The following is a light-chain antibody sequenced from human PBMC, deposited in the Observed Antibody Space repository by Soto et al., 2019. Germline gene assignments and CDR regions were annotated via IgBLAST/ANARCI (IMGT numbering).Light chain of an antibody. CDR2: GAS. CDR3: HQYGNSPGT. Sequence: EIVLTQSPGTLSLSPGERATLSCRASQSVRSNYLAWYQQKPGQAPSLLIYGASTRATGIPDRFSGSGSVTDFTLTITRLEPEDFAVYYCHQYGNSPGTFGQGTKLEIK. J-gene: IGKJ2*01. V-gene: IGKV3-20*01. CDR1: QSVRSNY.